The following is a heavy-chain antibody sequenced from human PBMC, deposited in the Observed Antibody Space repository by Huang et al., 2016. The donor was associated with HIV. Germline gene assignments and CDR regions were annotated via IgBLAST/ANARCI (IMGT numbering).Heavy chain of an antibody. Sequence: QVQLVEYGGGVVQPGGSLRLSCTASGFTFGSFGMHWVRQAPGKGLEWVAFIRHYGNNYYYADAVRCRFTISRDNSKDTLYLQMNRLRPDDSAVYYCAKDLTYTFGRHFDYWGRGTLVTVSS. D-gene: IGHD3-3*01. CDR3: AKDLTYTFGRHFDY. CDR2: IRHYGNNY. J-gene: IGHJ4*02. V-gene: IGHV3-30*02. CDR1: GFTFGSFG.